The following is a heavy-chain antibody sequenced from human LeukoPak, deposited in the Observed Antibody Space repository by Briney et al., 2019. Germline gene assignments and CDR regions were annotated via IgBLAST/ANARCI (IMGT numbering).Heavy chain of an antibody. CDR2: IVVGSGNT. Sequence: SVKVSCKASGFTFTSSAMQWVRQARGQRLEWIGWIVVGSGNTNYAQNFQERVTTTRDMSTSTAYMELSSLRSEDTAVYYCAANTPRVVREDAFDIWGQGTMVTVSS. D-gene: IGHD2-21*01. CDR3: AANTPRVVREDAFDI. V-gene: IGHV1-58*02. CDR1: GFTFTSSA. J-gene: IGHJ3*02.